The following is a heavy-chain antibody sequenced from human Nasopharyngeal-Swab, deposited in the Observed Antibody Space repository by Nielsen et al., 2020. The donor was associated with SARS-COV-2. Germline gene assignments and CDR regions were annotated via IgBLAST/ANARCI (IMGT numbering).Heavy chain of an antibody. J-gene: IGHJ4*02. CDR1: GYTFTSYY. Sequence: ASVKVSCKASGYTFTSYYIHWVRQAPGQGLEWMGIINPSVSSATYAQRLEGRVTMTRDTSTSTVYMELSSLRSEDTAVYYCARDRGYCSGGSCYLDDSWGQGTLVTVSS. V-gene: IGHV1-46*01. D-gene: IGHD2-15*01. CDR2: INPSVSSA. CDR3: ARDRGYCSGGSCYLDDS.